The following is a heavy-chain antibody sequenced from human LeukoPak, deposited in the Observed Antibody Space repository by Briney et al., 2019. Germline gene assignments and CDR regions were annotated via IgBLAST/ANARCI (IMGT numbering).Heavy chain of an antibody. J-gene: IGHJ4*02. CDR2: ISSDGSST. CDR1: GLTISNYY. CDR3: VNLEHCTSSSCQP. D-gene: IGHD1/OR15-1a*01. Sequence: GGSLRLSCAASGLTISNYYMHWVRQAPGKGPVWVSRISSDGSSTRYADSVKGRFTISRDNAKNTLYLQMNSLRAEDSAVYYCVNLEHCTSSSCQPWGQGTLVTVSS. V-gene: IGHV3-74*01.